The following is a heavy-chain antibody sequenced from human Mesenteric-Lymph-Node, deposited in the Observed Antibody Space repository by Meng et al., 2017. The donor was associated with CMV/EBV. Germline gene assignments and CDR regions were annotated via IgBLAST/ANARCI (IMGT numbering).Heavy chain of an antibody. V-gene: IGHV3-74*01. CDR1: GFTFSNYY. J-gene: IGHJ6*02. CDR2: INSDGGTI. D-gene: IGHD1-26*01. CDR3: AKDRSTTPYGMDV. Sequence: GESLKISCAASGFTFSNYYMHWVRQAPGKGLEWVSRINSDGGTISYEDSVKGRFTISRDNAKNTLYLQMSSLRAEDTAVYYCAKDRSTTPYGMDVWGQGTTVTVSS.